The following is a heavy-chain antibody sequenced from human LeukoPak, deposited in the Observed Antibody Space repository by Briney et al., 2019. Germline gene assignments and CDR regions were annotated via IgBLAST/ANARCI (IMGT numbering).Heavy chain of an antibody. CDR3: ARDGTVLRYFDWLLYSPGYFDY. CDR2: ISAYNGNT. D-gene: IGHD3-9*01. V-gene: IGHV1-18*04. J-gene: IGHJ4*02. CDR1: GYTFTSYG. Sequence: ASVKVSCKASGYTFTSYGISWVRQAPGHGLEWMGWISAYNGNTNYAQKLQGRVTMTTDTSTSTAYMELRSLRSDDTAVYYCARDGTVLRYFDWLLYSPGYFDYWGQGTLVTVSS.